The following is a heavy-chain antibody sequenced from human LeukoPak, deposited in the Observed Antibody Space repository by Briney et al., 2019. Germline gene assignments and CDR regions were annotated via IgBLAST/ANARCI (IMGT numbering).Heavy chain of an antibody. CDR3: ANDRGSRGIWFDP. V-gene: IGHV3-30*18. D-gene: IGHD6-13*01. CDR1: PFTFSSYG. CDR2: ISYDGSNK. J-gene: IGHJ5*02. Sequence: GGSLRLSCAASPFTFSSYGMHWVRQAPGKGLEWVAVISYDGSNKYYADSVKGRFTISRDNSKNTLYLQMNSLRAEDTAVYYCANDRGSRGIWFDPWGQGTLVTVSS.